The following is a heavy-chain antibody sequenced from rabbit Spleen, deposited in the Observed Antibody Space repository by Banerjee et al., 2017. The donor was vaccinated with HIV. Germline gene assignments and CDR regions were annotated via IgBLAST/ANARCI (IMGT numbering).Heavy chain of an antibody. CDR2: IYGGGGSST. CDR3: ARDTGTSFSTYGMDL. Sequence: EESGGDLVKPGASLTLTCTASGFSFSNNYYMCWVRQTPGKGLEWIACIYGGGGSSTAYASWAKGRFTISKTSSTTVPLQMTSLTAADTATYFCARDTGTSFSTYGMDLWGPGTLVTVS. D-gene: IGHD8-1*01. CDR1: GFSFSNNYY. V-gene: IGHV1S40*01. J-gene: IGHJ6*01.